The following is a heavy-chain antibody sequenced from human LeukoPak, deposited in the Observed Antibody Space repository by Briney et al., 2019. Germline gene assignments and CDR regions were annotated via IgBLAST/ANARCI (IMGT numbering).Heavy chain of an antibody. CDR2: ISAYNGNT. CDR3: ARDYGGNYPRWDY. J-gene: IGHJ4*02. CDR1: VYTVTIYG. D-gene: IGHD4-23*01. V-gene: IGHV1-18*01. Sequence: GASVTVSFTASVYTVTIYGISWGGQAPGQGQERMGCISAYNGNTNYAQKLQGRVTMTTDTSTSTAYMELRSLRSDDTAVYYCARDYGGNYPRWDYWGQGTLVTVSS.